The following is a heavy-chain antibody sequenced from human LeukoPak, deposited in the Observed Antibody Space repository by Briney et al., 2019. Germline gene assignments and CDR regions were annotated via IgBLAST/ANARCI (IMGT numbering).Heavy chain of an antibody. CDR3: ASGYCSGGSCYYFDY. CDR2: IIPILGIA. D-gene: IGHD2-15*01. Sequence: ASVKVSCTASEGTFSSYAISWVRQAPGQGLEWMGRIIPILGIANYAQKFQGRVTITADKSTSTAYMELSSLRSEDTAVYYCASGYCSGGSCYYFDYWGQGTLVTVSS. J-gene: IGHJ4*02. CDR1: EGTFSSYA. V-gene: IGHV1-69*04.